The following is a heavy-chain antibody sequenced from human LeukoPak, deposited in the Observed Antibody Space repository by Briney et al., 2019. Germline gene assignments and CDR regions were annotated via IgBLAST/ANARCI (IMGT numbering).Heavy chain of an antibody. CDR1: GGSISSSSYY. V-gene: IGHV4-39*01. CDR2: IYYSGRT. J-gene: IGHJ2*01. CDR3: ARGVSMIVVVIHNWYFDL. Sequence: SETLSLTCTVSGGSISSSSYYWGWIRQPPGKGLEWIGNIYYSGRTYYNPSLKSRVTISVDTSKNQFSLKLSSVTATDTAVYYCARGVSMIVVVIHNWYFDLWGRGTLVTVSS. D-gene: IGHD3-22*01.